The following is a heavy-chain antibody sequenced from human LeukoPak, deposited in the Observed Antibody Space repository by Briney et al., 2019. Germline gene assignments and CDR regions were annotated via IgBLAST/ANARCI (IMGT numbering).Heavy chain of an antibody. CDR3: ARVVDHDYSDYYLDY. CDR2: IYSGGSP. Sequence: PGGSPRLSCAASGFTVSSNDMSWVRQAPGKGLEWVSVIYSGGSPYYADSVKGRFTISRDNSKNTLYLQMNSLRAEDTAVYYCARVVDHDYSDYYLDYWGQGTLVTVSS. V-gene: IGHV3-53*01. CDR1: GFTVSSND. J-gene: IGHJ4*02. D-gene: IGHD4-11*01.